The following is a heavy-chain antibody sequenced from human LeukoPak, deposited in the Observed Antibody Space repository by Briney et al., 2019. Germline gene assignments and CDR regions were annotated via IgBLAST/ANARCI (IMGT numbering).Heavy chain of an antibody. CDR3: ARRMPLNKGAYGMDV. Sequence: PSETLSLTCAVYGGSFSGYYWSWIRQPPGKVLEWIGEINHSGSTNYNPSLKSRVTISVDTSKNQFSLKLSSVTAADTAVYYCARRMPLNKGAYGMDVWGQGTTVTVSS. CDR1: GGSFSGYY. CDR2: INHSGST. J-gene: IGHJ6*02. V-gene: IGHV4-34*01. D-gene: IGHD1-26*01.